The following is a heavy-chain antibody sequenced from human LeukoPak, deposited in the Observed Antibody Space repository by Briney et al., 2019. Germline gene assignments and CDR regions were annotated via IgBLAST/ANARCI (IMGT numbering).Heavy chain of an antibody. CDR3: ARESSSGWVT. CDR2: ISSSSSTI. V-gene: IGHV3-48*01. Sequence: RGSLRLSCAASGFTFSSYSMNWVRQAPGKGLEWVSYISSSSSTIYYADSVKGRFTISRDNVKISLYLQMNSLRAEDTAMYYCARESSSGWVTWGQGTLVTVSS. D-gene: IGHD6-19*01. J-gene: IGHJ5*02. CDR1: GFTFSSYS.